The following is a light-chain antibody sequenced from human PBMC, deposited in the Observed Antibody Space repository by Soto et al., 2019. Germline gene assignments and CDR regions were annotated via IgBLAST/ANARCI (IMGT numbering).Light chain of an antibody. CDR3: QQYGSSPYT. J-gene: IGKJ2*01. V-gene: IGKV3-20*01. Sequence: EIVLTQSPGTLSLSPGERATLSCTASQSVTSSHLAWYQQKFGQAPRLLIYGASSRATGIPDRISGSGSGTDFTLTISRLEPEDFAVYYCQQYGSSPYTFGQGTKLE. CDR2: GAS. CDR1: QSVTSSH.